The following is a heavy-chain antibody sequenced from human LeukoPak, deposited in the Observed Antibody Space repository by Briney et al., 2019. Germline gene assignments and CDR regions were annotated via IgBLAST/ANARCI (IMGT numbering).Heavy chain of an antibody. CDR1: GLTFSDYY. D-gene: IGHD3-22*01. V-gene: IGHV4-39*01. CDR2: IYYSGTT. J-gene: IGHJ4*02. Sequence: GSLRLSCAASGLTFSDYYMTWIRQPPGKGLEWIGSIYYSGTTYYNPSLKRRVTISVDTSKNQFSLKLSSVTAADTAVYYCARHSLDSSGYYLYYFDYWGQGTLVTVSS. CDR3: ARHSLDSSGYYLYYFDY.